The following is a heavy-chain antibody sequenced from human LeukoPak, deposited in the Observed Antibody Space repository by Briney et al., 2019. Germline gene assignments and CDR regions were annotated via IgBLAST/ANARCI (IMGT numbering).Heavy chain of an antibody. D-gene: IGHD5-18*01. J-gene: IGHJ6*02. CDR1: GGSFSGYY. CDR2: INHSGST. Sequence: PSETLSLTCAVYGGSFSGYYWSWIRQPPGKGLEWIGEINHSGSTNYNPPLKSRVTISVDTSKNQFSLKLSSVTAADTAVYYCARGRGYSYGRYYYYGMDVWGQGTTVTVSS. V-gene: IGHV4-34*01. CDR3: ARGRGYSYGRYYYYGMDV.